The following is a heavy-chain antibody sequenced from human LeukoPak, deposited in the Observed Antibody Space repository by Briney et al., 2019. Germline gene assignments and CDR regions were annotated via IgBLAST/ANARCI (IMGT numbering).Heavy chain of an antibody. CDR1: GFTFSTYW. CDR2: INSDGSTI. V-gene: IGHV3-74*01. J-gene: IGHJ3*02. D-gene: IGHD1-26*01. CDR3: ARDCGTSTDAFDI. Sequence: PGGSLRLSCAASGFTFSTYWMHWVRQAPGKGLVWVSRINSDGSTISYADSVKGRFTISRDNAKNTLYLQMNSLRDEDTAVYYCARDCGTSTDAFDIRGQGTMVTVSS.